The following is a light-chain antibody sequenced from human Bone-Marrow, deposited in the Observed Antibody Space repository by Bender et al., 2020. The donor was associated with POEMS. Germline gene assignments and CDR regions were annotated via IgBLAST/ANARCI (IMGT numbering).Light chain of an antibody. CDR1: SSNIGNHG. CDR3: SAWDGSLSGWV. J-gene: IGLJ3*02. V-gene: IGLV1-36*01. CDR2: YDD. Sequence: QSVVTQPPSLSEAPRQRVTISCSGSSSNIGNHGVNWYQQLPGEAPKLLIYYDDLLTPGVSDRFSASKSGTSASLASSELQAEEAAISYCSAWDGSLSGWVFGGGTKLTV.